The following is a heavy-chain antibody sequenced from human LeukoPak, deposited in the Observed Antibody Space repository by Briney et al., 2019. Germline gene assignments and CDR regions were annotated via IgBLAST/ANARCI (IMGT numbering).Heavy chain of an antibody. Sequence: ASVKVCCTASGYTFTGFYMHWVGQSPGQRLEWMGWINPNSGGTNYAQKFQGRVTMTRDTSISTAYMELSRLRSDDTAVYYCARADTAMVSLYFDYWGQGTLVTVSS. CDR1: GYTFTGFY. CDR2: INPNSGGT. CDR3: ARADTAMVSLYFDY. V-gene: IGHV1-2*02. D-gene: IGHD5-18*01. J-gene: IGHJ4*02.